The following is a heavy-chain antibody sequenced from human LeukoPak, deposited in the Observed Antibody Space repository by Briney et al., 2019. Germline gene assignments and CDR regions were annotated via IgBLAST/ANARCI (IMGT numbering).Heavy chain of an antibody. V-gene: IGHV4-34*01. CDR3: ARVRFLDYWHDD. CDR1: GGSFSGYY. CDR2: INHSGST. Sequence: SETLSLTCAVYGGSFSGYYWSWIRQPPGKGLEWIGEINHSGSTNYNPSLKSRVTISVDTSKNQFSLKLSSVTAADTAVYFCARVRFLDYWHDDWGQGTLVTVSS. D-gene: IGHD3-3*01. J-gene: IGHJ4*02.